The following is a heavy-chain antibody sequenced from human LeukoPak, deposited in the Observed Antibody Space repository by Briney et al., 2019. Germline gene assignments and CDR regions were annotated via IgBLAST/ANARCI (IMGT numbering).Heavy chain of an antibody. CDR2: IYYSGST. V-gene: IGHV4-30-4*08. D-gene: IGHD3-16*01. CDR1: GGSISSGDYY. Sequence: SETLSLTCTVSGGSISSGDYYWSWIRQPPGKDLEWIGYIYYSGSTYYNPSLKSRVTISVDTSKNQFSLKLSSVTAADTAVYYCARGGRPWGGVFDYWGQGTLVTVSS. CDR3: ARGGRPWGGVFDY. J-gene: IGHJ4*02.